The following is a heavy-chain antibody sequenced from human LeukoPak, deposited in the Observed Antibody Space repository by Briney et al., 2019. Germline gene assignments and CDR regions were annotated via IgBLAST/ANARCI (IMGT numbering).Heavy chain of an antibody. CDR2: INHSGST. D-gene: IGHD2-2*01. Sequence: SETLSLTCAVYGGSFSGYYWSWIRQPPGKGLEWLGEINHSGSTNYNPSLKSRVTISVDTSKNQFSLKLSSVTAADTAVYYCARAPGYCSSTSCRSPLDYWGQGTLVTVSS. V-gene: IGHV4-34*01. CDR1: GGSFSGYY. CDR3: ARAPGYCSSTSCRSPLDY. J-gene: IGHJ4*02.